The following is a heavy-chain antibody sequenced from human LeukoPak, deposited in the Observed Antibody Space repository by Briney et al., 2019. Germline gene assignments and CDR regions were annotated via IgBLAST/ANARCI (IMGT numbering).Heavy chain of an antibody. Sequence: SVKVSCEASGGTFSSYAISWVRQAPGQGLEWMGGIIPIFGTANYAQKSQGRVTITADESTSTAYMELSSLRSEDTAVYYCARGDMVRGVSFDYWGQGTLVTVSS. CDR1: GGTFSSYA. CDR2: IIPIFGTA. CDR3: ARGDMVRGVSFDY. V-gene: IGHV1-69*13. D-gene: IGHD3-10*01. J-gene: IGHJ4*02.